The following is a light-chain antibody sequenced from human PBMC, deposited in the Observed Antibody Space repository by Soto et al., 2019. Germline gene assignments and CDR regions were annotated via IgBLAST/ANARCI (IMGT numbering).Light chain of an antibody. Sequence: DIQMTQSPSSLSASVGDRVTITCRARQSISSYLNWYQQKPGKAPKLLIYAASSLQSGVPSRFSGSGSGTDFTLTISSLQPEDFATYYCQQSYSTPPGFTFGPGTKVDIK. CDR3: QQSYSTPPGFT. V-gene: IGKV1-39*01. CDR1: QSISSY. CDR2: AAS. J-gene: IGKJ3*01.